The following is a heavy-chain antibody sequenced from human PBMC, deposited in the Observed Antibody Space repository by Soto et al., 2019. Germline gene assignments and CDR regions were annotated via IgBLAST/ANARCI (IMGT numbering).Heavy chain of an antibody. CDR2: ISSSGGST. CDR1: GFTFSSYA. D-gene: IGHD6-6*01. V-gene: IGHV3-64*01. CDR3: GRDWSSSGGHYYYYMDV. J-gene: IGHJ6*03. Sequence: GGSLRLSCAASGFTFSSYAMHWVRHVPGKGLEYVSSISSSGGSTYYANSVKGRFTISRDNSKNTLYLQMGSLRAEDMAVYYCGRDWSSSGGHYYYYMDVWGKGTTVTVSS.